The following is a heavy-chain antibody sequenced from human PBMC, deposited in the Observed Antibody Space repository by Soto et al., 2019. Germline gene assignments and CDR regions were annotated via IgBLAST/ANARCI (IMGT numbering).Heavy chain of an antibody. CDR2: ISANGQGI. CDR1: GFTFSINA. V-gene: IGHV3-23*01. D-gene: IGHD2-2*01. J-gene: IGHJ4*02. CDR3: AKDRDYPRDQFHY. Sequence: PGGSLRLSCAASGFTFSINAMSWVRQAPGKGLEWVSTISANGQGIYYAGSVRGRFTISRDNSKNTVFLHMDSLRAEDTAVYYCAKDRDYPRDQFHYWGQGTLVTVSS.